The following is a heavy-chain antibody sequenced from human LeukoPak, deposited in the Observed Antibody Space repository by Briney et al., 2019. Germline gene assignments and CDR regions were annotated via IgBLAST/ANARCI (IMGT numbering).Heavy chain of an antibody. CDR1: GFSFSSFS. Sequence: GGSLRLSCAASGFSFSSFSMSWVRQAPGKGLEWVADIKQDGSEKYFLDSVKGRFTISRDHAKKSPYLQMNSLRVEDTAVYYCARDMRPEVPASSGYYYGMDVWGQGTTVTVSS. D-gene: IGHD1-14*01. J-gene: IGHJ6*01. CDR2: IKQDGSEK. V-gene: IGHV3-7*01. CDR3: ARDMRPEVPASSGYYYGMDV.